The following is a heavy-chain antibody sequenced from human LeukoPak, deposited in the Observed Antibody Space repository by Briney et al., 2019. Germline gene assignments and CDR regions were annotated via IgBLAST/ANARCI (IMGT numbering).Heavy chain of an antibody. CDR2: VSYGGTIK. V-gene: IGHV3-30-3*01. CDR1: GFTFSNYT. D-gene: IGHD2-2*01. CDR3: VATSGSSTN. J-gene: IGHJ4*02. Sequence: GGSLRLSCVASGFTFSNYTTHWVRQAPGKGLGWVAVVSYGGTIKSYADSVKSRLTISRDNSQNTLYLQMNSLRAEDTAVYYCVATSGSSTNWGQGTLVTVSS.